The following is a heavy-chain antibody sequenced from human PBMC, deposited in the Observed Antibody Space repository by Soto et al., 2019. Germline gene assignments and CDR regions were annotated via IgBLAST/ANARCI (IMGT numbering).Heavy chain of an antibody. CDR1: GYTFTSYG. Sequence: VASVKVSCKASGYTFTSYGISWVRQAPGQGLEWMGWISAYNGNTNYAQKLQGRVTMTTDTSTSTAYMELRSLRSDDTAVYYCARKEGYCISTSCPKGFDPWGQGTLVTVSS. CDR3: ARKEGYCISTSCPKGFDP. V-gene: IGHV1-18*01. CDR2: ISAYNGNT. J-gene: IGHJ5*02. D-gene: IGHD2-2*01.